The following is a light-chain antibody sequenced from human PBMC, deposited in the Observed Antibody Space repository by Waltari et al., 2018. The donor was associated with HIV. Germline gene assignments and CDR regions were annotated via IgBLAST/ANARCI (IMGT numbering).Light chain of an antibody. CDR2: DVS. CDR3: CSYAGSSTWV. Sequence: QSALTQPASVSGSPGQSITISCTGTSSDVGGYNYVSWYQPHPGKAPKLMIYDVSKLPSGVSNRFSGSKSGNTASLTSSGLQAEDEADYYCCSYAGSSTWVFGGGTKLTVL. V-gene: IGLV2-23*02. J-gene: IGLJ3*02. CDR1: SSDVGGYNY.